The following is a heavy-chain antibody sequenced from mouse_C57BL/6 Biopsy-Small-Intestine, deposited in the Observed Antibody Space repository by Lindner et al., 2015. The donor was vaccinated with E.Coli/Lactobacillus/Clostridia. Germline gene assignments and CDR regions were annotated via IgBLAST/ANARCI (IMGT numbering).Heavy chain of an antibody. CDR1: GYTFTSFG. V-gene: IGHV1-81*01. D-gene: IGHD2-4*01. Sequence: VQLQESGAELARPGASVKLSCKASGYTFTSFGISWVKQRTGQGLEWIGEVYPRSGNTYYNEKFKGKATLTADKSSSTAYMELRSLTSEDSAVYFCARDDYAWYFDVWGTGTTVTVSS. J-gene: IGHJ1*03. CDR2: VYPRSGNT. CDR3: ARDDYAWYFDV.